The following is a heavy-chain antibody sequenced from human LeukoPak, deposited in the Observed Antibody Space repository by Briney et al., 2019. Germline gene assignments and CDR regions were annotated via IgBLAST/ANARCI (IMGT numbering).Heavy chain of an antibody. CDR1: GFPFTSYA. V-gene: IGHV3-23*01. CDR2: ISGSGGST. Sequence: GGSLRLSCAASGFPFTSYAMNWVRQAPGKGLEWVSAISGSGGSTYYADSVKGRFTISRDNSKNTLYLQMNSLRAEDTAVYYCAKDLSTYYYDSSGYYHGYWGQGTLVTVSS. CDR3: AKDLSTYYYDSSGYYHGY. D-gene: IGHD3-22*01. J-gene: IGHJ4*02.